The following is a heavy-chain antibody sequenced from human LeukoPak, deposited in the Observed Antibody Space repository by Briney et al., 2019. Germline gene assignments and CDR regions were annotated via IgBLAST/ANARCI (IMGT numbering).Heavy chain of an antibody. J-gene: IGHJ4*02. D-gene: IGHD3-22*01. CDR2: INHSGST. CDR1: GGSFSGYY. CDR3: ARFAGYDSSGYYVGHYFDY. V-gene: IGHV4-34*01. Sequence: SETLSLTCAVYGGSFSGYYWSWIRQPPGKGLEWIGEINHSGSTNCNLSLKSRVTISVDTSKNQFSLKLSSVTAADTAVYYCARFAGYDSSGYYVGHYFDYWGQGTLVTVPS.